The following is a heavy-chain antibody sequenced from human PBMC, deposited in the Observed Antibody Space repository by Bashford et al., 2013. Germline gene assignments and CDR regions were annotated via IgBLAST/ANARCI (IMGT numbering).Heavy chain of an antibody. J-gene: IGHJ5*02. V-gene: IGHV1-2*02. CDR2: INPNSGDT. CDR3: ARDSKYSSSSVFDP. CDR1: GYTFSGQL. Sequence: ASVKVSCKASGYTFSGQLYLRGCDTAPGQGFEWMGWINPNSGDTKYSKKFQGRVAMTRDTSIATAYMELSRLRFDDTAVYYCARDSKYSSSSVFDPWGQGTLVTVSS. D-gene: IGHD6-6*01.